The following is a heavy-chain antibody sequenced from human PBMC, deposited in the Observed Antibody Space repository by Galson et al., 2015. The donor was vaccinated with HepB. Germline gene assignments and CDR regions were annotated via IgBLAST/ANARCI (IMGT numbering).Heavy chain of an antibody. D-gene: IGHD1-20*01. CDR3: ARILYNWNLNYYYGMDV. CDR2: IYTGGST. V-gene: IGHV3-53*05. J-gene: IGHJ6*02. CDR1: GLTVSSDY. Sequence: SLRLSCAASGLTVSSDYMNWVRQAPGKGLEWVSVIYTGGSTYYADSVKGRFTISRDNSKNTVYLQMNSLRPEDTAVYYCARILYNWNLNYYYGMDVWGQGTTVTVSS.